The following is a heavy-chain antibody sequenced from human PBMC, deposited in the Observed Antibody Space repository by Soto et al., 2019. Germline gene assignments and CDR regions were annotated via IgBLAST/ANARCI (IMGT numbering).Heavy chain of an antibody. Sequence: SETLSLTCTVSGDSVSKYYWNWIRQPAGKGLEWIGRIHSTRSPNYNPSLKSRVTMSVDTSKNQFSLKLSLTSVTAADTAVYYCARSPAYGDYANLDTWGQGTLVTVSS. CDR1: GDSVSKYY. D-gene: IGHD4-17*01. CDR2: IHSTRSP. V-gene: IGHV4-4*07. J-gene: IGHJ5*02. CDR3: ARSPAYGDYANLDT.